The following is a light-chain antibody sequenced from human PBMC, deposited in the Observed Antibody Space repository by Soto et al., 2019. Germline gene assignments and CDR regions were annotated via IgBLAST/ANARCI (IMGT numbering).Light chain of an antibody. Sequence: QSVLNQPPSASGTPGQRVTISCSGSSSNIGSNYVYWYQQFPGMAPKLLIYRNNQRPSGVPDRISGSKSGTSASLAISGLRSEDEADYYCAAWDDSLSVFYVFGTGTKVTVL. CDR1: SSNIGSNY. CDR3: AAWDDSLSVFYV. J-gene: IGLJ1*01. V-gene: IGLV1-47*01. CDR2: RNN.